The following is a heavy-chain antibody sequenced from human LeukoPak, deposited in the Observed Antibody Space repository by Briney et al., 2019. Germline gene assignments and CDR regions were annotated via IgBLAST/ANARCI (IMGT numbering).Heavy chain of an antibody. CDR3: ARGTPNRAGVSGSYYGYFQH. D-gene: IGHD1-26*01. CDR2: ISYDGSNK. Sequence: PGGSLRLSCAASGFTFSSYAMHWVRQAPGKGLEWVAVISYDGSNKYYADSVKGRFTISRDNSKNTLYLQMNSLRAEDTAAYYCARGTPNRAGVSGSYYGYFQHWGQGTLVTVSS. V-gene: IGHV3-30-3*01. J-gene: IGHJ1*01. CDR1: GFTFSSYA.